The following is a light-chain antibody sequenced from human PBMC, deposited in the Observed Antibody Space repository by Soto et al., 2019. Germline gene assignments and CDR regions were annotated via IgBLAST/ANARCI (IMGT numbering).Light chain of an antibody. J-gene: IGLJ3*02. V-gene: IGLV7-43*01. CDR3: LLFYAGAWV. CDR2: RTS. Sequence: QAVVTQEPSLTVSPGGTVTLTCASNTGAVTSGYYPNWFQQKPGQTPRVLIYRTSNRHFWTPARFSGSLLGGKAALTLSGVQPEDEADYYCLLFYAGAWVFGGGTKLTVL. CDR1: TGAVTSGYY.